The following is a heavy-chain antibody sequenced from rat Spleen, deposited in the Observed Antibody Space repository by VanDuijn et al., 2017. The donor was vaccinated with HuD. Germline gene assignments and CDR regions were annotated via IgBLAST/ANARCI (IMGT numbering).Heavy chain of an antibody. CDR2: IWNNGGT. CDR3: ARNAYNSGVMDA. V-gene: IGHV2-41*01. J-gene: IGHJ4*01. CDR1: GLSLSSYN. Sequence: QVHLKESGPGLVQPSQTLSLTCTIAGLSLSSYNVHWVRQPPGKGLEWLGVIWNNGGTRYNSVLRSRLSISKDTSKSQVFLKMNTLQSEDTAMYFCARNAYNSGVMDAWGQGTSVTVSS. D-gene: IGHD4-3*01.